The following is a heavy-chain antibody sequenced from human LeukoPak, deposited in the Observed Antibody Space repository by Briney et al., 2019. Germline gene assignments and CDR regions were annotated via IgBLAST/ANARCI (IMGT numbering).Heavy chain of an antibody. CDR1: GGSISSGDYY. Sequence: PSETLSLTCTVSGGSISSGDYYWSWIRQPPGKGLEWIGYIYYSGSTYYNPSLKSRVTISVDTSKNQFSLKLTSVTAADTAVYYCARHARAAAGFDYWGQGTLVTVSS. J-gene: IGHJ4*02. D-gene: IGHD6-13*01. CDR3: ARHARAAAGFDY. CDR2: IYYSGST. V-gene: IGHV4-30-4*01.